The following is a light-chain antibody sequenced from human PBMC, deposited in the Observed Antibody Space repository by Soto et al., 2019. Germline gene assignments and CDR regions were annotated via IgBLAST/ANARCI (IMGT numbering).Light chain of an antibody. J-gene: IGKJ5*01. CDR2: GAS. Sequence: EIVLTQSPGTLSLSPGERATLSCRASPSVSSSYLACYQQKPGQAPRLLIYGASSMGTGIPDRFSVSGSGTDFTLTIRRLEPEDFAVYYCQQYGSSPPITFGQGTRLEIK. CDR3: QQYGSSPPIT. CDR1: PSVSSSY. V-gene: IGKV3-20*01.